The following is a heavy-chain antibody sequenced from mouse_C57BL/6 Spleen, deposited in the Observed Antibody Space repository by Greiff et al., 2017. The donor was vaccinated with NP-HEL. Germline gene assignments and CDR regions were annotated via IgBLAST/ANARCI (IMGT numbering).Heavy chain of an antibody. J-gene: IGHJ4*01. Sequence: EVQRVESGGGLVQPGGSLKLSCAASGFTFSDYYMYWVRQTPEKRLEWVAYISNGGGSTYYPDTVKGRFTLSRDNAKNTLYLQMSRLKSEDTAMYYCARAVQDIGYSNYPYAMDYWGQGTSVTVSS. V-gene: IGHV5-12*01. CDR1: GFTFSDYY. CDR2: ISNGGGST. D-gene: IGHD2-5*01. CDR3: ARAVQDIGYSNYPYAMDY.